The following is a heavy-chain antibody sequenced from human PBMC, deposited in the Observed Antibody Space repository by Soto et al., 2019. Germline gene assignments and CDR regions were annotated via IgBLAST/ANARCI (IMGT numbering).Heavy chain of an antibody. CDR3: AKTGSGSYYT. CDR1: GGSISSSGYS. CDR2: IYHSGST. D-gene: IGHD3-10*01. Sequence: PSETLSLTCAVSGGSISSSGYSWSWLRQPPGKGLEWIGYIYHSGSTYYNPSLKSRVTISVDTSKNQFSLKLSSVTAADTAVYYCAKTGSGSYYTWGQGTLVTVSS. V-gene: IGHV4-30-2*03. J-gene: IGHJ5*02.